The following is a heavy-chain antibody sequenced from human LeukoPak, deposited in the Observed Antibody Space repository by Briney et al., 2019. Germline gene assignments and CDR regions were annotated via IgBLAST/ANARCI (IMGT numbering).Heavy chain of an antibody. CDR2: FKYDGNT. V-gene: IGHV4-59*12. J-gene: IGHJ5*02. CDR1: GGSMNSDY. CDR3: ARDSNIARFYL. D-gene: IGHD4-11*01. Sequence: SETLSLTCSVSGGSMNSDYYCWIRQSPGMGLEWIGYFKYDGNTGYNPSLKSRATISKDTSKNQFSLKVNFVTAADTAVYFCARDSNIARFYLWGQGTLVTVSS.